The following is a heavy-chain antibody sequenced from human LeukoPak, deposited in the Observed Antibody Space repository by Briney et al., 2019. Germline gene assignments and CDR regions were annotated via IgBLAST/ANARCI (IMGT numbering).Heavy chain of an antibody. D-gene: IGHD3-22*01. CDR1: GGSISNYY. V-gene: IGHV4-59*01. CDR2: IYYSGST. J-gene: IGHJ4*02. Sequence: SETLSLTCTVSGGSISNYYWSWIRQPPGKGLEWIGYIYYSGSTYYNPSLKSRVTISVDTSKNQFSLKLTSVTAADTAVYYCARGSGSSVHYPQLHSAYWGQGALVTVSS. CDR3: ARGSGSSVHYPQLHSAY.